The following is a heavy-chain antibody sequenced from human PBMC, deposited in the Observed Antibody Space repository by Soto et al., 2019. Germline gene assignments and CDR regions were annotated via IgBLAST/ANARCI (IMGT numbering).Heavy chain of an antibody. V-gene: IGHV3-53*01. Sequence: EVQLVESGGGLIQPGGSLRLSCAASGFTVSSNYMSWVCQAPGKGLEWVSVIYSGGSTYYADSVKGRFTISRDNSKNTLYLQMNSLRAEDTAVYYCARGAYCSGGSCFDYWGQGTLVTVSS. CDR1: GFTVSSNY. CDR2: IYSGGST. D-gene: IGHD2-15*01. CDR3: ARGAYCSGGSCFDY. J-gene: IGHJ4*02.